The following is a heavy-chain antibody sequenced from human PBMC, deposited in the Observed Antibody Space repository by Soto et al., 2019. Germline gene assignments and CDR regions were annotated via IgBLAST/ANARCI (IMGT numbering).Heavy chain of an antibody. V-gene: IGHV4-59*01. CDR3: ARVLRILLHPGGFDP. D-gene: IGHD2-15*01. CDR1: GGSISSYY. J-gene: IGHJ5*02. Sequence: SETLSLTCTVSGGSISSYYWSWIRQPPGKGLEWIGYIYYSGSTNYNPSLKSRVTISVDTSKNQYSLKLSSVTAADTAVYYCARVLRILLHPGGFDPWGQGTLVTVSS. CDR2: IYYSGST.